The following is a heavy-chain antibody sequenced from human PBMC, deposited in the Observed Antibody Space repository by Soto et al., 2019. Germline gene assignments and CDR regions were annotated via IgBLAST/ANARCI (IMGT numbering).Heavy chain of an antibody. J-gene: IGHJ6*02. Sequence: QVQLQQSGPGLVKPSETLSLTCSVSSGPTSSHNWGWIRQTPGRGLEWVGYVYSTGVSSYNPSLYSQDTIAACTSTSHVSLTLTSMHAADPAVYYCVRQGIGNLHGLVDVWGQGPTVRVSS. D-gene: IGHD1-1*01. CDR2: VYSTGVS. CDR1: SGPTSSHN. V-gene: IGHV4-59*08. CDR3: VRQGIGNLHGLVDV.